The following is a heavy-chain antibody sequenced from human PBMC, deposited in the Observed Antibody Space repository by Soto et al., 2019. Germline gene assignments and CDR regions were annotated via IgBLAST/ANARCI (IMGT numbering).Heavy chain of an antibody. CDR3: AKNIVVVPALNYYYYYMDV. Sequence: PGGSLRLSCAASGFTFSSYAMSWVRQAPGKGLEWVSAISGSGGSTYYADSVKGRFTISRDNSKNTLYLQMNSLRAEDTAVYYCAKNIVVVPALNYYYYYMDVWGKGTTVTVSS. V-gene: IGHV3-23*01. CDR2: ISGSGGST. D-gene: IGHD2-2*01. J-gene: IGHJ6*03. CDR1: GFTFSSYA.